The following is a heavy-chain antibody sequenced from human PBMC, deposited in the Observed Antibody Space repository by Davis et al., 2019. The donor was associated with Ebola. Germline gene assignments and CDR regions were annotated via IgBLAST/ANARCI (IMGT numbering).Heavy chain of an antibody. V-gene: IGHV5-51*01. D-gene: IGHD3-10*01. J-gene: IGHJ6*02. CDR3: ARHARSYYGSGSYVFYYYYGMDV. CDR2: IYPGDSDT. Sequence: GESLKISCKGSGYSFTSYWIGWVRQMPGKGLEWMGIIYPGDSDTRYSPSFQGQVTISADKSISTAYLQWSILKASDTAMYYCARHARSYYGSGSYVFYYYYGMDVWGQGTTVTVSS. CDR1: GYSFTSYW.